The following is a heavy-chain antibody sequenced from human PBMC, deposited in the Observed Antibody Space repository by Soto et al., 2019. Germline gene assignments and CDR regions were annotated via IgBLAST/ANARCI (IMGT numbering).Heavy chain of an antibody. CDR2: ISYDGSNK. D-gene: IGHD5-18*01. J-gene: IGHJ4*02. CDR1: GFTFSSYE. CDR3: ANLGGTAMDFYFDY. V-gene: IGHV3-30-3*01. Sequence: VQLVESGGGLVQPGGSLRLSCAASGFTFSSYEMNWVRQAPGKGLEWVAVISYDGSNKYYADSVKGRFTISRDNSKNTLYLQMNSLRAEDTAVYYCANLGGTAMDFYFDYWGQGTLVTVSS.